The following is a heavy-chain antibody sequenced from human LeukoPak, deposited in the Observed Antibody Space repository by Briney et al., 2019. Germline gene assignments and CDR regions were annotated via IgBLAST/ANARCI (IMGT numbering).Heavy chain of an antibody. V-gene: IGHV4-39*01. CDR1: GGSISSSSYY. Sequence: SETLSLTCTVSGGSISSSSYYWGWIRQPPGKGLEWIGSIYYSGSTYYNPSLKSRVTISVDTSKNQISLKLGPVTAADTAVYYCARHYYDSSGYYYYYYYYYMDVWGKGTTVTVSS. J-gene: IGHJ6*03. CDR2: IYYSGST. CDR3: ARHYYDSSGYYYYYYYYYMDV. D-gene: IGHD3-22*01.